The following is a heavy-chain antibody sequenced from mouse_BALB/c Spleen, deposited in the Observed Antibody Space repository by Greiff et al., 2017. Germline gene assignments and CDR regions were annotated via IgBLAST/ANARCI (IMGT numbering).Heavy chain of an antibody. CDR2: INPGSGGT. CDR1: GYAFTNYL. D-gene: IGHD4-1*01. J-gene: IGHJ2*01. CDR3: ARFSPWDYFYY. Sequence: VKLQESGAELVRPGTSVKVSCKASGYAFTNYLIEWVKQRPGQGLEWIGVINPGSGGTNYNEKFKGKATLTADKSSSTAYMQLSSLTSDDSAVYFCARFSPWDYFYYWGQGTTLTVSS. V-gene: IGHV1-54*01.